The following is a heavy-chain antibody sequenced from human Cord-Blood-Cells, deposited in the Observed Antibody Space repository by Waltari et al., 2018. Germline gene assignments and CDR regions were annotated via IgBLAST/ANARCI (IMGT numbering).Heavy chain of an antibody. J-gene: IGHJ5*02. CDR3: ARTPRTYYYDSSGYYPNWFDP. D-gene: IGHD3-22*01. V-gene: IGHV4-38-2*01. CDR1: GYSISSGYY. Sequence: QVQLQESGPGLVKPSEPLSLTCAVSGYSISSGYYWGWIPPPPGKGLEWIGSIYHSGSTYYNPSLKSRVTISVDTSKNQFSLKLSSVTAADTAVYYCARTPRTYYYDSSGYYPNWFDPWGQGTLVTVSS. CDR2: IYHSGST.